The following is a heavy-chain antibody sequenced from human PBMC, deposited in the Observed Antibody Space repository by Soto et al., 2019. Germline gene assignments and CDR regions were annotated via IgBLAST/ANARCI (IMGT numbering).Heavy chain of an antibody. V-gene: IGHV3-30*18. CDR3: AKPLYSSSWYWFDP. Sequence: GGSLRLSCAASGFTFSSYGMHWVRQAPGKGLEWVAVISYDGSNKYYADSVKGRFTISRDNSKNTLYLQMNSLRAEDTAVYYCAKPLYSSSWYWFDPWGQGTLVTVSS. CDR2: ISYDGSNK. J-gene: IGHJ5*02. D-gene: IGHD6-13*01. CDR1: GFTFSSYG.